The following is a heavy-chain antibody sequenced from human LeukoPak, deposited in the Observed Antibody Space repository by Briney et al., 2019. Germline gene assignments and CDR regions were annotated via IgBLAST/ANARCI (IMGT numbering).Heavy chain of an antibody. CDR2: IYYSGST. CDR3: ARRTVLPDYYDSRGRNWFDP. J-gene: IGHJ5*02. CDR1: GGSISSYY. D-gene: IGHD3-22*01. V-gene: IGHV4-59*01. Sequence: SETLSLTCTVSGGSISSYYWSWIRQPPGKGLEWIGYIYYSGSTNYNPSLKSRVTISVDTSKNQFSLKLSSVTAADTAVYYCARRTVLPDYYDSRGRNWFDPWGQGTLVTVSS.